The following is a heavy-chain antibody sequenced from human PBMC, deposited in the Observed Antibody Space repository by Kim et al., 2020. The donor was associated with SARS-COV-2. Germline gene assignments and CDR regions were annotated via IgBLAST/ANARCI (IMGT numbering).Heavy chain of an antibody. CDR1: GGSISSYY. J-gene: IGHJ4*02. CDR2: IYYSGST. CDR3: ARDSGGYHGSGSYWTPFDY. V-gene: IGHV4-59*01. D-gene: IGHD3-10*01. Sequence: SETLSLTCTVSGGSISSYYWSWIRQPPGKGLEWIGYIYYSGSTNYNPSLKSRVTISVDTSKNQFSLKLSSVTAADTAVYYCARDSGGYHGSGSYWTPFDYWGQGTLVTVSS.